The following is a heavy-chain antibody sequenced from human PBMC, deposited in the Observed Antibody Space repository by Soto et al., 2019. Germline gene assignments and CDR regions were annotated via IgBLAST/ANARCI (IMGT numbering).Heavy chain of an antibody. CDR1: GFTFSSYG. V-gene: IGHV3-30*18. J-gene: IGHJ6*02. CDR2: ISYDGSKK. Sequence: QVQLVESGGGVVQPGRSLRLSCAASGFTFSSYGMHWVRQSPGKGLEWVAVISYDGSKKYYADSVKGRFTISRDNSKNTLYLQMNSLRAEDTAVYYCAKEGCSGGSCYSLIWYYYYGMDVWGQGTTVTVSS. CDR3: AKEGCSGGSCYSLIWYYYYGMDV. D-gene: IGHD2-15*01.